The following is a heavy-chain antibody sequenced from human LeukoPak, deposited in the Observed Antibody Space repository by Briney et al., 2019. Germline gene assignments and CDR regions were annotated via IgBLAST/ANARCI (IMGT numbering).Heavy chain of an antibody. V-gene: IGHV1-2*02. J-gene: IGHJ4*02. CDR3: VRDNYYDSSGYDLDFDY. D-gene: IGHD3-22*01. Sequence: GASVKVSCKASGYSLTGYYMHWVRQAPGQGLEWMGWINPNSGGTNFAEKFQGRVTMTRDTSISTAYMELSRLRSDDTAVYYCVRDNYYDSSGYDLDFDYWGQGTLVTVSS. CDR1: GYSLTGYY. CDR2: INPNSGGT.